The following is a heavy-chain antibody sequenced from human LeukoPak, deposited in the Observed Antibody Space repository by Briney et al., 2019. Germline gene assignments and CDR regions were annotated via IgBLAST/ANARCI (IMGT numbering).Heavy chain of an antibody. CDR2: INPNNGGT. J-gene: IGHJ4*02. V-gene: IGHV1-2*02. D-gene: IGHD2-15*01. CDR3: ASGPSLGTTHPYFDY. Sequence: ASVKVSCKASGYTFTGYYMHWLRQAPGQGLEWMGWINPNNGGTNYAQRFQGRVTMTRDTSISTAYMEVSGLRFDDTAVYYCASGPSLGTTHPYFDYWGQGTLVTVSS. CDR1: GYTFTGYY.